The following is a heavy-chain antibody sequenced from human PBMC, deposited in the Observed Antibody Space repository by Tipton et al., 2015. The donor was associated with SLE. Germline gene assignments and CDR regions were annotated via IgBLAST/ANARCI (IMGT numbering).Heavy chain of an antibody. J-gene: IGHJ6*02. V-gene: IGHV1-18*01. Sequence: QVQLVQSGAEVKKPGASVKVSCKASGYTFTSYGISWVRQAPGQGLEWMGWISAYNGNTNYAQKLQGRVTMTTDTSTSTAYMELRSLRSDDTAVYYCARAVAVAGMDYYYGMDVWGQGTTVTVSS. CDR3: ARAVAVAGMDYYYGMDV. D-gene: IGHD6-19*01. CDR1: GYTFTSYG. CDR2: ISAYNGNT.